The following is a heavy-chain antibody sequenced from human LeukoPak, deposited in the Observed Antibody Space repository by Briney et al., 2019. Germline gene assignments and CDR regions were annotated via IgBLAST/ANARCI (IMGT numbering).Heavy chain of an antibody. V-gene: IGHV1-69*04. CDR2: IIPILGIA. CDR1: GGTFSSYA. D-gene: IGHD2-2*01. J-gene: IGHJ3*02. CDR3: ATSPRRIVVVPAAADAFDI. Sequence: SVKVSCKASGGTFSSYAISWVRQAPGQGLEWMGRIIPILGIANYAQKFQGRVTITADKSTSTAYMELSSLGSEDTAVYYCATSPRRIVVVPAAADAFDIWGQGTMVTVSS.